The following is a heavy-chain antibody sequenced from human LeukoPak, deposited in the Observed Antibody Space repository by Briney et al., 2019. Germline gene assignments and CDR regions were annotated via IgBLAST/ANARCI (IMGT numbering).Heavy chain of an antibody. Sequence: GESLKISCKGSGYSFTSYWIGWVRQIPGKGLEWTGIIYPGDSDTRYSPSFQGQVTISADKSISTAYLQWSSLKASDTAMYYCARRYCSGGSCYSDYFDYWGQGTLVTVSS. CDR3: ARRYCSGGSCYSDYFDY. J-gene: IGHJ4*02. CDR2: IYPGDSDT. V-gene: IGHV5-51*01. D-gene: IGHD2-15*01. CDR1: GYSFTSYW.